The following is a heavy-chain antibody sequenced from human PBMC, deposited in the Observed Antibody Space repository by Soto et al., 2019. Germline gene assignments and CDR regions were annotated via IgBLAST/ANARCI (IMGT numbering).Heavy chain of an antibody. D-gene: IGHD6-19*01. Sequence: EVQLLESGGGLFQPGRSLRLSCAGSGFTFGNSAMSWVRQAPGKGLEWVSAISGNGGSTYYADSVKGRFTISRDNSKNTVYLQVNSLRAEDTAVYFCAKLRVKSHIAVPFDSWGQGTLVTVSS. CDR1: GFTFGNSA. J-gene: IGHJ4*02. CDR2: ISGNGGST. CDR3: AKLRVKSHIAVPFDS. V-gene: IGHV3-23*01.